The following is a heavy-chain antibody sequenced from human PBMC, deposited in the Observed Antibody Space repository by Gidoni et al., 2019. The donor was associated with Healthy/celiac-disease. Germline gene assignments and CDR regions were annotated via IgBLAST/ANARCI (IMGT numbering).Heavy chain of an antibody. J-gene: IGHJ4*02. V-gene: IGHV3-64D*08. CDR1: GFTFSSYA. Sequence: EVQLVESGGGLVQPGGFRSPSCAASGFTFSSYAMHWVRQAPGQGLEYVSAISSTGSSTYYEDSVKGRFTISRDNSKNTLYLQMSSLRAEDTAVYYCVKEDAGYGYAYWGQGTLVTVSS. CDR3: VKEDAGYGYAY. CDR2: ISSTGSST. D-gene: IGHD5-18*01.